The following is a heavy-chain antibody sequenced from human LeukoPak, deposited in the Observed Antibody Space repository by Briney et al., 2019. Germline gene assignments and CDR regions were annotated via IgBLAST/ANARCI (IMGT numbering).Heavy chain of an antibody. CDR2: INHSGST. Sequence: PSETLSLTCAVYGGSFSGYYWSWIRQPPGKGLEWIGEINHSGSTNYNPSLKSRVTISVDTSKNQFSLKLSSVTAADTAVYYCARRGPGRAYYYGMDVWGQGTTVTVSS. J-gene: IGHJ6*02. CDR1: GGSFSGYY. D-gene: IGHD3-10*01. V-gene: IGHV4-34*01. CDR3: ARRGPGRAYYYGMDV.